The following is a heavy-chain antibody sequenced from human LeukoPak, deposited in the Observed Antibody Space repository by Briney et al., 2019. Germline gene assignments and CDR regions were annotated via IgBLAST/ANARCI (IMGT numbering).Heavy chain of an antibody. CDR1: GYTFTGYY. Sequence: WASVKVSCKASGYTFTGYYMHWVRQAPGQGLEWMGWINPNSGGTNYAQKFQGRVTMTRGTSISTAYMELRSLRSDDTAVYYCARFPSIPNDYWGQGTLVTVSS. CDR3: ARFPSIPNDY. J-gene: IGHJ4*02. CDR2: INPNSGGT. V-gene: IGHV1-2*02.